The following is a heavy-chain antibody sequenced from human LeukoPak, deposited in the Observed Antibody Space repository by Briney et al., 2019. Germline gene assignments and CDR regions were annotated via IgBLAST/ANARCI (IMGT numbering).Heavy chain of an antibody. CDR1: GFTFSSYW. CDR2: IKQDGSEK. D-gene: IGHD3-10*01. V-gene: IGHV3-7*01. J-gene: IGHJ4*02. CDR3: ARGGLWFGELSGHY. Sequence: GGSLRLSCAASGFTFSSYWMSWVRQAPGKGLEWVANIKQDGSEKYYVGSVKGRFTISRDNAKNSLYLQMNSLRAEDTAVYYCARGGLWFGELSGHYWGQGTLVTVSS.